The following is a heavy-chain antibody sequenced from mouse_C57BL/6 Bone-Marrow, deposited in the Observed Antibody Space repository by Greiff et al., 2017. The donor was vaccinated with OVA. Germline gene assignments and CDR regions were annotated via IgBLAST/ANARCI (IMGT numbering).Heavy chain of an antibody. D-gene: IGHD2-4*01. CDR1: GYTFTSYW. CDR2: IHPNSGST. Sequence: QVQLQQPGAELVKPGASVKLSCKASGYTFTSYWMHWVKQRPGQGLEWIGMIHPNSGSTNYNEKFKSKATLTVDKSSSTAYMQLSSLTSEDSAVYYCAREGIYYDYDEGWYFDVWGTGTTVTVSS. V-gene: IGHV1-64*01. CDR3: AREGIYYDYDEGWYFDV. J-gene: IGHJ1*03.